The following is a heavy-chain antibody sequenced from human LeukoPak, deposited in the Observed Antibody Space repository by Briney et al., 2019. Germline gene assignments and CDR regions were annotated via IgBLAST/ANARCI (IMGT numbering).Heavy chain of an antibody. Sequence: GGSLRLSCAASGFTFSSDAMSWVRQAPGKGLEWVSAISGSGGTTYYADSVKGRFIISRDNSKNTLYLQMNSLRAEDTAVYYCAKDRGYTCGSYFFDYWGQGTLVTVSS. CDR2: ISGSGGTT. J-gene: IGHJ4*02. V-gene: IGHV3-23*01. CDR1: GFTFSSDA. CDR3: AKDRGYTCGSYFFDY. D-gene: IGHD6-19*01.